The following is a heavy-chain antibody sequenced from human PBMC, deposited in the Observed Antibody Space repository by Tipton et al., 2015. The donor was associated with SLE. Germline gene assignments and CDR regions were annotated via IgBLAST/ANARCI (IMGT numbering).Heavy chain of an antibody. J-gene: IGHJ3*02. V-gene: IGHV4-30-4*08. CDR2: ISYSGST. CDR3: ALIHAPYSSSWSEDAFDI. Sequence: TLSLTCSVSGNSISSGDYYWNWIRQHPGKGLEWVGSISYSGSTNYSPSLKSRVTISVDTSKNQFSLRLSSVTAADTAVYYCALIHAPYSSSWSEDAFDIWGQGTMVTVSS. CDR1: GNSISSGDYY. D-gene: IGHD6-13*01.